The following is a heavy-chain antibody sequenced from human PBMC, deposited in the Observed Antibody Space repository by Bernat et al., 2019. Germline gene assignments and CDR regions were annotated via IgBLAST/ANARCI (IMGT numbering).Heavy chain of an antibody. V-gene: IGHV3-30*18. CDR3: AKIPRRFTAMVPLGLDY. D-gene: IGHD5-18*01. Sequence: QVQLVESGGGVVQPGRSLRLSCAASGFTFSSYGMHWVRQAPGKGLEWVAVISYDGSNKYYADSVKGRFTISRDNSKNTMYLQMNSLRAEDTAVYYCAKIPRRFTAMVPLGLDYWGQGTLVTVSS. J-gene: IGHJ4*02. CDR1: GFTFSSYG. CDR2: ISYDGSNK.